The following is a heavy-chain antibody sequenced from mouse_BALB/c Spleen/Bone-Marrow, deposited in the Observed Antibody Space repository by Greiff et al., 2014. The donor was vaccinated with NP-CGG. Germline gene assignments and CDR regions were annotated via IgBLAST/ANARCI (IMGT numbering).Heavy chain of an antibody. CDR2: ISSGSSTI. CDR1: GFTFSSFG. D-gene: IGHD2-4*01. J-gene: IGHJ4*01. Sequence: EVQVVESGGGLVQPGGSRKASCAASGFTFSSFGMHWVRQAPEKGLEWVAYISSGSSTIYYADTVKGRFTISRDNPKNTLFLQMTSPRSEDTAMYYCARSTMITTGYYYAMDYWGQGTSVTVSS. V-gene: IGHV5-17*02. CDR3: ARSTMITTGYYYAMDY.